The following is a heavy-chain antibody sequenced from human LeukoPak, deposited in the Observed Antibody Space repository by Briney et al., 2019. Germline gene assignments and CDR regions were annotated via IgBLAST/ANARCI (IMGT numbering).Heavy chain of an antibody. D-gene: IGHD2-15*01. Sequence: SETLSLTCTVSGDSISSSSIYYWGWIRQPPGKGLEWIGSIYYSGSTYYNPSLKSRVTISSDMSKNQFSLKLSSVTAADTAVYYCARAPGAALDWGQGTLVTVSS. V-gene: IGHV4-39*07. CDR1: GDSISSSSIYY. CDR2: IYYSGST. J-gene: IGHJ4*02. CDR3: ARAPGAALD.